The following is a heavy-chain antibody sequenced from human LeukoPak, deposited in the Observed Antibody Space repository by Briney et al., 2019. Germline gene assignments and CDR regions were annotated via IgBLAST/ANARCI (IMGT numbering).Heavy chain of an antibody. CDR1: GNTFTSYY. CDR2: IIPNSGGT. V-gene: IGHV1-2*02. J-gene: IGHJ4*02. CDR3: ARVVNIDSGWPYYFDY. Sequence: ASVKVSCKASGNTFTSYYMHWVRQAPGQGLEWMGWIIPNSGGTNYAQKFQGRVTMTRDTSISTAYTELSRLRSDDTAVYYCARVVNIDSGWPYYFDYWGQGTLVTVSS. D-gene: IGHD6-19*01.